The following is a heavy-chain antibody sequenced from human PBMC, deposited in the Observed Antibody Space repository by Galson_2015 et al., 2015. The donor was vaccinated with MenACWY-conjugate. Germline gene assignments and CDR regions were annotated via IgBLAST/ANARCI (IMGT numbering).Heavy chain of an antibody. J-gene: IGHJ6*02. CDR2: ISPGDSNT. Sequence: QSGAEEKRPGESRTISCQDSGYIFTTYWLAWVRQMPGKGLQWMGHISPGDSNTRYSRSFQVQVTISADKSISTAYRQWSSLKASDTAMYYCARHPPGGRGMDVWGQGTTVTVSS. V-gene: IGHV5-51*01. CDR1: GYIFTTYW. D-gene: IGHD1-26*01. CDR3: ARHPPGGRGMDV.